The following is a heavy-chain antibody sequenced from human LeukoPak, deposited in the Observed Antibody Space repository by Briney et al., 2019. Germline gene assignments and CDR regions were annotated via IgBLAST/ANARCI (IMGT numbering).Heavy chain of an antibody. J-gene: IGHJ4*02. CDR1: GFTFSSYE. Sequence: GGSLGLSCAASGFTFSSYEMNWVRQAPGKGLEWVSYISSGSTIYDADSVKGRFTISRDNAKNSLYLQMSSLRAEDTAVYYCARESIAVAGAPFDYWGQGTLVTVSS. CDR2: ISSGSTI. V-gene: IGHV3-48*03. CDR3: ARESIAVAGAPFDY. D-gene: IGHD6-19*01.